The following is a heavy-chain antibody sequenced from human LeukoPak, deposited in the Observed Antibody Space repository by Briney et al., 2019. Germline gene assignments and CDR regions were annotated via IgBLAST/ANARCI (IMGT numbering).Heavy chain of an antibody. D-gene: IGHD3-10*01. CDR2: INPNSGGT. Sequence: ASVKVSCKASGYTFTGYYMHWVRQAPGQGLEWMGWINPNSGGTNYAQKFQGRVTMTRDTSISTAYMELSSLRPEDTAVYYCARDSQYYYGSGANWFDPWGQGTLVTVSS. CDR1: GYTFTGYY. V-gene: IGHV1-2*02. J-gene: IGHJ5*02. CDR3: ARDSQYYYGSGANWFDP.